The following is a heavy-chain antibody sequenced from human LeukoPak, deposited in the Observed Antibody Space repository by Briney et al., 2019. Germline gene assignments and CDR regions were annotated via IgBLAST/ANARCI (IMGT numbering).Heavy chain of an antibody. J-gene: IGHJ2*01. V-gene: IGHV4-59*08. D-gene: IGHD5-18*01. Sequence: SETLSLTCTVSGGSVSSYYWSWIRQPPGKGLEWIGYIYYSGSTNYNPSLKSRVTISVDTSKNQFSLKLTSVTAADAAVYYRARRRYDWYFDLWGRGTLVTVSS. CDR2: IYYSGST. CDR1: GGSVSSYY. CDR3: ARRRYDWYFDL.